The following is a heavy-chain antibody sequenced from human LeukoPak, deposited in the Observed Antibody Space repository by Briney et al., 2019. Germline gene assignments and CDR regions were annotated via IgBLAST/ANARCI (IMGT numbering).Heavy chain of an antibody. CDR1: GGSISSSSYY. CDR3: ARHQPSKEYQPPYYYYGMDV. D-gene: IGHD2-2*01. Sequence: SETLSLTCTVSGGSISSSSYYWGWIRQPPGKGLEWIGSIYYSGRTYYNPSLKSRVTISVDTSKNQFSLKLSSVTAADTAVYYCARHQPSKEYQPPYYYYGMDVWGQGTTVTVSS. CDR2: IYYSGRT. V-gene: IGHV4-39*01. J-gene: IGHJ6*02.